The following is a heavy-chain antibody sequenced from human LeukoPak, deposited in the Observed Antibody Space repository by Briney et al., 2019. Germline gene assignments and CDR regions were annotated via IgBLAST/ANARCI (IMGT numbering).Heavy chain of an antibody. D-gene: IGHD3-3*01. CDR2: INPNGGGT. V-gene: IGHV1-2*06. CDR3: ARERKITSFGVACDY. J-gene: IGHJ4*02. Sequence: ASVNVSCKASGYTFSGYYMHWVRQAPGQGLEWMGRINPNGGGTNYAQRLQGRVTMTNDTSISTAYMELSSLRSDDTAVYYCARERKITSFGVACDYWGQGTLVTVSS. CDR1: GYTFSGYY.